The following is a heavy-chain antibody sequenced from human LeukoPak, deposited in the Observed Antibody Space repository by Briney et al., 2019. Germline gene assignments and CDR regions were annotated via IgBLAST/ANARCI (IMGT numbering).Heavy chain of an antibody. CDR3: ARAYGDYRTGWFDP. CDR1: GYTFTSYG. J-gene: IGHJ5*02. Sequence: GASVKVSCKASGYTFTSYGISWVRQAPGQGLEWMGWISAYNGNTNYAQKLQGRVTMTTDTSTSTAYMGLRSLRSDDTAVYYCARAYGDYRTGWFDPWGQGTLVTVSS. D-gene: IGHD4-17*01. V-gene: IGHV1-18*01. CDR2: ISAYNGNT.